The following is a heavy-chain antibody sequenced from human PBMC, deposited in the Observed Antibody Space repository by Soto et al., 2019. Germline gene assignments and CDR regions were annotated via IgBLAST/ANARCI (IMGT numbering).Heavy chain of an antibody. D-gene: IGHD6-19*01. CDR2: VAYDGSYQ. CDR3: AKDHVNSGPSPDWFDP. Sequence: QVQLVESGGGVVQPGRSLRLSCAASGFSISSYGMHWVRQTPGKGLLWVAVVAYDGSYQHYADSVKGRFTISRDISKNTLFLEMDSLKPEDTAVYYCAKDHVNSGPSPDWFDPWSQGTLVTVSS. V-gene: IGHV3-30*18. J-gene: IGHJ5*02. CDR1: GFSISSYG.